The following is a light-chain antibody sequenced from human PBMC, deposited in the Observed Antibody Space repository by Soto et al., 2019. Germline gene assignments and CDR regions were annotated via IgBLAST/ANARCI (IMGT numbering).Light chain of an antibody. V-gene: IGKV3-20*01. Sequence: EIVLTQSPATLSLSPGERATLSCRASQSVTSNYLAWFQQRPGQAPRLLIYGASNRATGIPDRFSGSGSGTDFTLTISRLEPEDFAVYYCQQYGGLPRTFGQGTKVDLK. CDR3: QQYGGLPRT. CDR1: QSVTSNY. CDR2: GAS. J-gene: IGKJ1*01.